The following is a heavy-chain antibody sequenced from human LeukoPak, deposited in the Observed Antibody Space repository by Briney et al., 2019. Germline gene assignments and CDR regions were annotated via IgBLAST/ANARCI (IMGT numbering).Heavy chain of an antibody. Sequence: SVKVSCKASGGTFSSYAISWVRQAPGQGLEWMGGIIPIFGTANYAQKFQGRVTITADESTSTAYMELSSLRSEDTAVYYCARRKAAVGQRAFDYWGQGTLVTVSS. V-gene: IGHV1-69*13. D-gene: IGHD1-14*01. CDR1: GGTFSSYA. J-gene: IGHJ4*02. CDR2: IIPIFGTA. CDR3: ARRKAAVGQRAFDY.